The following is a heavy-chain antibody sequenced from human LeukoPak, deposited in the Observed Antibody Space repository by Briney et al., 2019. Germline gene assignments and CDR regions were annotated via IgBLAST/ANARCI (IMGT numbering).Heavy chain of an antibody. V-gene: IGHV4-38-2*01. J-gene: IGHJ4*02. CDR1: GYSISSGYY. Sequence: SETLSLTCAVSGYSISSGYYWGWIRQPPGKGLEWIGSIYHSGSTYYNPSLKSRVTISVDTSKNQFSLKLSSVTAADTAMYYCARGEGGYFDYWGQGTLVTVSS. CDR3: ARGEGGYFDY. D-gene: IGHD3-10*01. CDR2: IYHSGST.